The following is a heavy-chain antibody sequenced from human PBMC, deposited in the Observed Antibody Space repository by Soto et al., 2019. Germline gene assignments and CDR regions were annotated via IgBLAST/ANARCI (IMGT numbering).Heavy chain of an antibody. CDR2: IYYSGST. Sequence: SETLSLTCTVSGGSISSGDYYWSWIRQPPGKGLEWIGYIYYSGSTYYNPSLKSRVTISVDTSKNQFSLKLSSVTAADTAVYYCARADSLGILYGCIDCCGQGTRVTFS. CDR1: GGSISSGDYY. D-gene: IGHD3-3*01. J-gene: IGHJ6*02. V-gene: IGHV4-30-4*01. CDR3: ARADSLGILYGCIDC.